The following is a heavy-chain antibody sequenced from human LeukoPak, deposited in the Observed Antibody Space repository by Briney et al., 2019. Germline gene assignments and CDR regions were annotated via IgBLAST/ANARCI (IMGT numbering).Heavy chain of an antibody. J-gene: IGHJ6*04. V-gene: IGHV3-7*01. CDR1: GFTFRTQW. CDR3: SRALEV. Sequence: GGSLRLSCDVSGFTFRTQWMDWVRQAPGRGLEWVANINEDGSEKYYVDSVKGRFTIFRDNTKNSLYLQMNSLRAEDTAVYYCSRALEVWGKGTTVTVSS. CDR2: INEDGSEK.